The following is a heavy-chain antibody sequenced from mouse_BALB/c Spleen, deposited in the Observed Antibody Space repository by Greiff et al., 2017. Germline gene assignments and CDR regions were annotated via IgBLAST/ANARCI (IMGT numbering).Heavy chain of an antibody. D-gene: IGHD2-1*01. V-gene: IGHV5-17*02. CDR1: GFTFSSFG. CDR2: ISSGSSTI. J-gene: IGHJ3*01. Sequence: EVMLVESGGGLVQPGGSRKLSCAASGFTFSSFGMHWVRQAPEKGLEWVAYISSGSSTIYYADTVKGRFTISRDNPKNTLFLQMTSLRAEDMAMYYCARSGNYPAWFAYWGQGTLVTVSA. CDR3: ARSGNYPAWFAY.